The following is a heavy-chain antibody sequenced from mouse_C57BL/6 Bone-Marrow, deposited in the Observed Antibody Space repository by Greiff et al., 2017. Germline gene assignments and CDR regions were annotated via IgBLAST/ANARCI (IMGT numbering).Heavy chain of an antibody. CDR1: GFNIKDDY. V-gene: IGHV14-4*01. CDR3: TTYLPHVDV. J-gene: IGHJ1*03. Sequence: EVKLMESGAELVRPGASVKLSCTASGFNIKDDYMHWVKQRPEQGLEWIGWIDPENGDTEYASKFKGKATITADKSSNTAYLLLSSLTSEDTAVYYCTTYLPHVDVWGTGTTVTVSS. CDR2: IDPENGDT. D-gene: IGHD2-1*01.